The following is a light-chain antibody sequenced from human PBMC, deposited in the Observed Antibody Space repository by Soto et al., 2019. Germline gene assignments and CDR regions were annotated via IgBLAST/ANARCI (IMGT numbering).Light chain of an antibody. CDR1: SSDVGAHNY. CDR3: SSYTSSNTLV. J-gene: IGLJ2*01. CDR2: EVS. Sequence: QSALTQPASVSGSPGQSITISCTGTSSDVGAHNYVSWYQQHPGKAPKLMIFEVSDRPSGVSNRFSGSKSRNTASLTISGLQAEDEADYYCSSYTSSNTLVFGGGTKLTVL. V-gene: IGLV2-14*01.